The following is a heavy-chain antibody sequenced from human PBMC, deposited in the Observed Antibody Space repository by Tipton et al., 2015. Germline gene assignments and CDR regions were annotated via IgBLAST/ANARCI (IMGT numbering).Heavy chain of an antibody. CDR3: ATHLDTTMVTAFDH. Sequence: SLRLSCAASGFIFSDYAMSWVRQAPGKGLEWVSVISGGGGSTYDAESVEGRFTISRDNSKNTLSLQMNSLRAEDTAVYYCATHLDTTMVTAFDHWGQGTLVTVSS. V-gene: IGHV3-23*01. CDR1: GFIFSDYA. CDR2: ISGGGGST. D-gene: IGHD5-18*01. J-gene: IGHJ4*02.